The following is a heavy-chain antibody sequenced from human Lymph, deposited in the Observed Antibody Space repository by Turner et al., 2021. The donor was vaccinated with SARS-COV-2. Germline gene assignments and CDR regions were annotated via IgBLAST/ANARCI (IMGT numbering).Heavy chain of an antibody. CDR3: ARYASGGYFYYGMDV. V-gene: IGHV3-30*04. D-gene: IGHD3-10*01. CDR2: ISYDGSNK. Sequence: VQLVASGGGVVQPGRSLRLSCSASGFTFSTYAIYWVRQAPGKGLEWVAVISYDGSNKYYADSVKGRFTISRDNSKNTLYLQMNSLRAEDTAVYYCARYASGGYFYYGMDVWGQGTTVTVSS. J-gene: IGHJ6*02. CDR1: GFTFSTYA.